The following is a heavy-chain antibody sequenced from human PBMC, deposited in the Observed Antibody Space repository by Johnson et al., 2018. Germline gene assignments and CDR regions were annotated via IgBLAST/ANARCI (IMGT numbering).Heavy chain of an antibody. D-gene: IGHD4-11*01. CDR1: GFTFDDYA. Sequence: QLVESGGGLVQPGRSLRLSCAASGFTFDDYAMHWVRQATGKGLEWVSGISWNSGSIGSADSVKGRFSISRDTAKKSLYLQMNSLRAEDTALYYWAKGFDPYSNPVRYRYAFDIWGQGTMVTVSS. CDR3: AKGFDPYSNPVRYRYAFDI. CDR2: ISWNSGSI. V-gene: IGHV3-9*01. J-gene: IGHJ3*02.